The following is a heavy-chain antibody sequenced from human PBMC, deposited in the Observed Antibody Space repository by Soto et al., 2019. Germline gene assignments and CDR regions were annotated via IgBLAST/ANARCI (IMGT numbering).Heavy chain of an antibody. D-gene: IGHD3-22*01. CDR2: IYYSGST. CDR1: GGSISSGGYY. V-gene: IGHV4-31*03. CDR3: ARESRFWHYDMGILYGMDV. J-gene: IGHJ6*02. Sequence: QVQLQESGPGLVKPSQTLSLTCTVSGGSISSGGYYWSWIRQHPGKGLEWIGYIYYSGSTYYNPSLKSRVTISVDTSKNQFSLKLSSVTAADTAVYYCARESRFWHYDMGILYGMDVWGQGTTVTVSS.